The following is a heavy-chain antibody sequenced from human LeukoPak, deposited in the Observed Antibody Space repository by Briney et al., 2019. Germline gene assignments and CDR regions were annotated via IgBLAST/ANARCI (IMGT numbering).Heavy chain of an antibody. CDR1: GFTVSSNY. CDR2: IYSGGST. Sequence: GGSLRLSCAASGFTVSSNYMSWVRQAPGKGLEGVSVIYSGGSTYYADSVKGRFTISRDNSKNTLYLQMNSLRAEDTAVYYCARKSSGYYAVFDYWGQGTLVTVSS. CDR3: ARKSSGYYAVFDY. V-gene: IGHV3-66*01. J-gene: IGHJ4*02. D-gene: IGHD3-22*01.